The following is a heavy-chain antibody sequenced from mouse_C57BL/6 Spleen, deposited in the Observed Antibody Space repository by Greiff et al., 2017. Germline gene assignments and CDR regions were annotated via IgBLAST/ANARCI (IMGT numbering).Heavy chain of an antibody. CDR2: IWGDGGT. CDR3: AKPADSNGDYYLDY. V-gene: IGHV2-3*01. Sequence: VQLVESGPGLVAPSPSLSITCTVSGFSLTSYGVSWVRQPPGKGLEWLGVIWGDGGTNYHSALISRLRISKDNSKSQVFLKLNSLQTDDTATYYCAKPADSNGDYYLDYWGQGTTLTVSS. CDR1: GFSLTSYG. J-gene: IGHJ2*01. D-gene: IGHD2-5*01.